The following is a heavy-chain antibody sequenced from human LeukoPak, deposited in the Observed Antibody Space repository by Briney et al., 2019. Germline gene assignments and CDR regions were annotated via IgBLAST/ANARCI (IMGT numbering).Heavy chain of an antibody. D-gene: IGHD3-22*01. CDR3: AGGQYYDSWFGY. CDR2: ISSSGSTI. CDR1: GFTFSSYE. V-gene: IGHV3-48*03. J-gene: IGHJ4*02. Sequence: GGSLRLSCAASGFTFSSYEMNWVRQAPGKGLEWVSYISSSGSTIYYADSVKGRFTISRDNAKNSLYLQMNSLRAEDTAVYYCAGGQYYDSWFGYWGQGTLVTVSS.